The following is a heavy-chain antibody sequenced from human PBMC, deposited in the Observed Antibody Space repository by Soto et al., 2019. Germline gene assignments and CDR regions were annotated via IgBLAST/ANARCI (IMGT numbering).Heavy chain of an antibody. V-gene: IGHV5-51*01. CDR1: GYTFSNFW. J-gene: IGHJ4*02. Sequence: PGESLKISCQCSGYTFSNFWIGWVRQLPGKGLEWMGIIYPGDHETRYSPSFHGKVTISADKSINTAYLQWNSLEASYTAFYFCARSPRSSPYFDYWGQGALVTVSS. CDR3: ARSPRSSPYFDY. CDR2: IYPGDHET. D-gene: IGHD6-13*01.